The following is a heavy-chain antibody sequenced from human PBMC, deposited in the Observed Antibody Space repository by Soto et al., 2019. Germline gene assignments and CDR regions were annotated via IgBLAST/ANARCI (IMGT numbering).Heavy chain of an antibody. Sequence: PSETLSLTCTVSGGSISSSSYYWGWIRQPPGKGLEWIGSIYYSGSTYYNPSLESRVTISVDTSKNQFSLKLSSVTAADTAVYYCARTIASRAHPPNWFDPWGQGNLVTVSS. J-gene: IGHJ5*02. CDR3: ARTIASRAHPPNWFDP. D-gene: IGHD6-13*01. CDR2: IYYSGST. V-gene: IGHV4-39*01. CDR1: GGSISSSSYY.